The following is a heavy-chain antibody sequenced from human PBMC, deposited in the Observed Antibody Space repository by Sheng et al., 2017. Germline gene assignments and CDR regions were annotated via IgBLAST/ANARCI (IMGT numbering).Heavy chain of an antibody. CDR1: AFIFSNYA. D-gene: IGHD2-21*02. V-gene: IGHV3-23*04. CDR3: AAFCGGDCYAFDM. Sequence: EGHLVESGGALVQPGETLRLSCVGSAFIFSNYAMHWVRQAPGKGLEWVSGISGSGVGTDYADSVKGRFTISRDNSKNTLFLQMNSLTVEDTAIYFCAAFCGGDCYAFDMWGQGTVVTVFS. J-gene: IGHJ3*02. CDR2: ISGSGVGT.